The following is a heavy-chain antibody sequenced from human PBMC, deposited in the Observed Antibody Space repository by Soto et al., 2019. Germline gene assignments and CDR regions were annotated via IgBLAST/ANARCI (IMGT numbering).Heavy chain of an antibody. CDR1: GFVFSSYP. D-gene: IGHD3-10*01. CDR3: AKDPRVHYYGSGSSSY. V-gene: IGHV3-23*01. J-gene: IGHJ4*02. Sequence: EVQLLESGGGLVQPGGSLRLSCAASGFVFSSYPMSWVRQAPGKGLEWVSTISGSGGNTYYADSVKGRFTISRDNSKNTLYLQMNSLRAEDTALYYCAKDPRVHYYGSGSSSYWGQGTLVTVSS. CDR2: ISGSGGNT.